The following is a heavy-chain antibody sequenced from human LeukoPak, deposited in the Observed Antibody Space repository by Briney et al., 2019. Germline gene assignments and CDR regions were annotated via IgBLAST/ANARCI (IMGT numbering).Heavy chain of an antibody. Sequence: GASVRVSCKTCGYTFTNYDINWVRHATGPGVGWMGWMNHNSGNTGYAQKVQRRVTMTRNTSISTAYMEQSSLCSGDTAVYYCAGPHCNSPACRPREGSDPGGQGTLVTVSS. CDR2: MNHNSGNT. V-gene: IGHV1-8*01. CDR1: GYTFTNYD. J-gene: IGHJ5*02. CDR3: AGPHCNSPACRPREGSDP. D-gene: IGHD2/OR15-2a*01.